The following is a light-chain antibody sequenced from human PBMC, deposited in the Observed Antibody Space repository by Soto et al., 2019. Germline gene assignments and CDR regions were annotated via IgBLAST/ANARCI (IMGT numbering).Light chain of an antibody. CDR1: QDIRNT. CDR3: LQYYNFSWT. Sequence: AIQMTQSPSSLSASVGVRVAISCRASQDIRNTLAWYQQKPGEAPKLLIFAASNLQSGVPSRFSGSGSVTDFTLAITGLQPEDFATYYCLQYYNFSWTFGQGTKVEVK. CDR2: AAS. V-gene: IGKV1-6*01. J-gene: IGKJ1*01.